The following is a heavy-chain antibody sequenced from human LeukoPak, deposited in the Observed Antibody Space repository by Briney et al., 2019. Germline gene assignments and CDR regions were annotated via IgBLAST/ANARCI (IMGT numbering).Heavy chain of an antibody. D-gene: IGHD3-3*01. CDR2: ISSSGST. J-gene: IGHJ5*02. Sequence: PSETLSLTCTVSDDSISSYYWSWIRQSPGKGLEWIGYISSSGSTNYNPSLKSRVTMSLDTSKNQFSRKLTSVIAADTAVYYCARGYDFWSGQNWFDPWGQGTLVTVSS. CDR3: ARGYDFWSGQNWFDP. CDR1: DDSISSYY. V-gene: IGHV4-59*01.